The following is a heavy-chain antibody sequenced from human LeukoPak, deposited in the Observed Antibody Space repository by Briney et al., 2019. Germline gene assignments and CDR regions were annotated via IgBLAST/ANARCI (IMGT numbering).Heavy chain of an antibody. Sequence: GGSLRLSCAASGFTFSNYNMNWVRRTPGKGLEWVSSITRGSIYTFYADSVKGRFTISRDNAKNSLYLQMNSLRAEDTAVYYCARSISNYWGQGTLVTVSS. J-gene: IGHJ4*02. CDR2: ITRGSIYT. CDR1: GFTFSNYN. CDR3: ARSISNY. V-gene: IGHV3-21*01. D-gene: IGHD2-21*01.